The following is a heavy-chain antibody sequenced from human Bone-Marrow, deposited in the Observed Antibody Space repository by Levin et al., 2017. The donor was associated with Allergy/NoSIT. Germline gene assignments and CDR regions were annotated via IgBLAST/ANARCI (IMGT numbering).Heavy chain of an antibody. Sequence: QTGGSLRLSCAVSGFTVSINYMNWVRQVSGKGLEWVSIIHMDGNTYYSDSVKGRFTISRDTSKNTLYLQMNSLRAEDTAVYYCARAHPSYNSGWYFFDFWGQGTLVTVSS. J-gene: IGHJ4*02. CDR3: ARAHPSYNSGWYFFDF. D-gene: IGHD6-25*01. V-gene: IGHV3-53*01. CDR2: IHMDGNT. CDR1: GFTVSINY.